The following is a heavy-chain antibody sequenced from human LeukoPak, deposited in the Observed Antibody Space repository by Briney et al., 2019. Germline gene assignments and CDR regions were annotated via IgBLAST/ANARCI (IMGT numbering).Heavy chain of an antibody. CDR2: ISGSGGST. J-gene: IGHJ4*02. V-gene: IGHV3-23*01. Sequence: LPGGSLRLSCAASGFTFSSCAMSWVRQAPGKGLEWVSAISGSGGSTYYADSVKGRFTISRDNSKNTLYLQMNSLRAEDTAVYYCAKVSLLWFGELLFDGGYFDYWGQGTLVTVSS. CDR3: AKVSLLWFGELLFDGGYFDY. D-gene: IGHD3-10*01. CDR1: GFTFSSCA.